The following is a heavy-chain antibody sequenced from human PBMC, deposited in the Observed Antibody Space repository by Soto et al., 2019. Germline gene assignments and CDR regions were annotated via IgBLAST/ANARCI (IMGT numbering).Heavy chain of an antibody. CDR1: GFTFSSYW. Sequence: EVQLVESGGGLVQPGGSLRLSCAASGFTFSSYWMSWVRQAPGKGLEWVANIRQDGSDKYYVDSVKGRFTISRDNSKNSYLQMNRLRVEATAVYYCASPQQWLGQRGDFDYWGQGTLVTVSS. CDR2: IRQDGSDK. CDR3: ASPQQWLGQRGDFDY. V-gene: IGHV3-7*05. J-gene: IGHJ4*02. D-gene: IGHD6-19*01.